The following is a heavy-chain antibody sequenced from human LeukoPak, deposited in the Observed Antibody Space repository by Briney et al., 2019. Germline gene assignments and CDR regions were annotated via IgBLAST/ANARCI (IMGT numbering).Heavy chain of an antibody. V-gene: IGHV1-8*01. J-gene: IGHJ3*02. CDR1: GYTFTSYD. Sequence: ASVKVSCKASGYTFTSYDINWVRQATGQGLEWMGWMNPNSGNTGYAQKFQGRVTMTRNTSISTAYMELSSLRSEDTAVYYRARGWLVHDAFDIWGQGTMVTVSS. CDR3: ARGWLVHDAFDI. D-gene: IGHD6-19*01. CDR2: MNPNSGNT.